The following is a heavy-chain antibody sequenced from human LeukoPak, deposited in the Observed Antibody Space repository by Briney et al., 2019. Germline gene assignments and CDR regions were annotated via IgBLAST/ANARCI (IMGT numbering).Heavy chain of an antibody. J-gene: IGHJ4*02. V-gene: IGHV4-34*01. CDR1: GGSFSGYY. Sequence: SETLSLTCAVYGGSFSGYYWSWIRQPPGKGLEWIGEINHNGSTNYNPSLKSRVTISVDTSKNQFSLKLSSVTAADTAVYYCARGLWFGELNYWGQGTLVTVSS. CDR3: ARGLWFGELNY. CDR2: INHNGST. D-gene: IGHD3-10*01.